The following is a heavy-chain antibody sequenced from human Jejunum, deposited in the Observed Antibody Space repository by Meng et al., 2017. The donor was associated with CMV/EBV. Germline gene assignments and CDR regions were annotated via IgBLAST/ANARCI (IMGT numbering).Heavy chain of an antibody. V-gene: IGHV3-23*01. J-gene: IGHJ4*02. CDR3: TKPDGPDF. Sequence: DVQRLESGGALVQPGGSLGLSCAASGLNFSGYDMSWVRQAPGKGLQWVSTISAISDYTHYADSVKGRFTTSRDNSQNTLYLQMNSLRVEDTAIYYSTKPDGPDFWGQGTLVTVSS. CDR1: GLNFSGYD. CDR2: ISAISDYT.